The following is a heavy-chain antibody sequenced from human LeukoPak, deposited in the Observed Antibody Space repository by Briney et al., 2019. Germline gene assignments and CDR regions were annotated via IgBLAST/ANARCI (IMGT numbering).Heavy chain of an antibody. CDR2: IYYSGST. CDR3: ARPLWFGESYAFDI. J-gene: IGHJ3*02. V-gene: IGHV4-59*08. CDR1: GGSISSYH. D-gene: IGHD3-10*01. Sequence: PSETLSLTCTVSGGSISSYHWSWIRQPPGKGLEWIGYIYYSGSTNYNPSLKSRVTISVDTSKNQFSLKLSSVTAADTAVYYCARPLWFGESYAFDIWGQGTMVTVSS.